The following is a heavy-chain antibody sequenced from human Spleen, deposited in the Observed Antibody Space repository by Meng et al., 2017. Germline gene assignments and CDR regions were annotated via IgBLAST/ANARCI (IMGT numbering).Heavy chain of an antibody. Sequence: QVQLQEPDTRLVTPSALQYLTCTVSGGSVSSGSYYWSRIRKPPGKGLEWIGYIYYSGSTSYNPSLKSRVTISVDTSKNQFSLKLSSVTAADTAVYYCARATAAGFDYWGQGTLVTVSS. CDR2: IYYSGST. CDR3: ARATAAGFDY. CDR1: GGSVSSGSYY. D-gene: IGHD6-13*01. J-gene: IGHJ4*02. V-gene: IGHV4-61*01.